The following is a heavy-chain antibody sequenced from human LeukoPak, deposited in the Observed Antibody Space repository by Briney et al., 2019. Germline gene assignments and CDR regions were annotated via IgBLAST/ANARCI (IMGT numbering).Heavy chain of an antibody. J-gene: IGHJ4*02. CDR1: GFTFSNYA. CDR2: VSGSGDRT. Sequence: PGGPLRLSVAAPGFTFSNYAMAWVRQPQGKGLEWIQAVSGSGDRTYYAGSVKGRFTISRDNSKNIVYLRMNSLRAEDTAVYFCANSRGYGSGNLWGQGTLVTVSS. D-gene: IGHD3-10*01. CDR3: ANSRGYGSGNL. V-gene: IGHV3-23*01.